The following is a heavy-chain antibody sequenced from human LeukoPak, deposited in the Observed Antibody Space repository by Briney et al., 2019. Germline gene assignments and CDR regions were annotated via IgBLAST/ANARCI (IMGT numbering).Heavy chain of an antibody. CDR2: ISYHGVDK. J-gene: IGHJ6*03. CDR1: EFTFSRYA. Sequence: PGGSLRLSCAASEFTFSRYAMHWVRQAPGKGLEWLAVISYHGVDKFYRASVRGRFTISRDNVDNSLFLQLDNLTPDDSGVYFCARAVPTIHHMDVWGKGTTVIVSS. D-gene: IGHD5-24*01. CDR3: ARAVPTIHHMDV. V-gene: IGHV3-30*04.